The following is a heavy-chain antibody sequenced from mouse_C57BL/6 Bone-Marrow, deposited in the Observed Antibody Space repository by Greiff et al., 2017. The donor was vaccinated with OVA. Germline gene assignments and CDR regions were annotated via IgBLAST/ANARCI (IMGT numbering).Heavy chain of an antibody. CDR2: INPNNGGT. CDR3: ARKDYDYEDY. Sequence: VQLQQSGPELVKPGASVKISCKASGYTFTDYYMIWVKQSHGKSLEWIGDINPNNGGTSYNQKFKGKATLTVDKSSSTAYMELRSLTSEDSAVYYCARKDYDYEDYWGQGTTLTVSS. CDR1: GYTFTDYY. V-gene: IGHV1-26*01. D-gene: IGHD2-4*01. J-gene: IGHJ2*01.